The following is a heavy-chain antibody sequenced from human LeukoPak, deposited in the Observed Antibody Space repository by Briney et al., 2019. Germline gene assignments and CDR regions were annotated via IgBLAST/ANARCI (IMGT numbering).Heavy chain of an antibody. CDR3: ARNLHLPLDVVTKSPFDS. D-gene: IGHD3-22*01. CDR1: GFTFSGYA. CDR2: ISGSGGST. V-gene: IGHV3-23*01. J-gene: IGHJ4*02. Sequence: GGSLRLSCVAAGFTFSGYAMSWVRQAPGKGLEWVSVISGSGGSTYYADSVKGRFTISRDNSRDTLYLEMNSLRGEDTAVYSCARNLHLPLDVVTKSPFDSRGPGTLVTVSS.